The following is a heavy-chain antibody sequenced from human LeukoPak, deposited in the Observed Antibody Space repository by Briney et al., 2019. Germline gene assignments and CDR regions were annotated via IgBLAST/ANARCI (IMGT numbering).Heavy chain of an antibody. J-gene: IGHJ3*02. Sequence: GESLKISCQGSGYSFTSYWIGWVRQMPGKGLEWMGIIYPGDSDTRYSPSFQGQVTISADKSISTAYLQWSSLKASDTAMYYCATTAMVTKSAFDIWGQGTMVTVSS. D-gene: IGHD5-18*01. CDR3: ATTAMVTKSAFDI. CDR1: GYSFTSYW. V-gene: IGHV5-51*01. CDR2: IYPGDSDT.